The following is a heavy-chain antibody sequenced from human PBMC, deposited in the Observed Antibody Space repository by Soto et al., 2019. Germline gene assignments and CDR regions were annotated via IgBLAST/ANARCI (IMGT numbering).Heavy chain of an antibody. V-gene: IGHV1-69*10. CDR3: ARGPAQFDP. CDR1: GGSFSSLV. D-gene: IGHD2-2*01. J-gene: IGHJ5*02. Sequence: ASVKVSCKASGGSFSSLVISWLRQAPGQGPEWMGGINPMLGVANFAQKFQDRVTITADESTTTAYMELNSLRSEDTAVYYCARGPAQFDPWGQGTLVTVSS. CDR2: INPMLGVA.